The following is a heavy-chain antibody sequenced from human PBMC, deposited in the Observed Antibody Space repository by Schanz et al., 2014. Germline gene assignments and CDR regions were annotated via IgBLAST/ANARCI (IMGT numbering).Heavy chain of an antibody. D-gene: IGHD2-21*01. Sequence: QVQVVQSGAELKKPGASVKVSCKASGYTFSSHGIHWLRQAPGQSLEWMGWINTANGNAKYSANFQARVTITREASATAAYMELTNLRSEDTAGYYCARDLPYCDGGKCYADGFDIWGQGTLVTISS. J-gene: IGHJ3*02. CDR2: INTANGNA. CDR3: ARDLPYCDGGKCYADGFDI. CDR1: GYTFSSHG. V-gene: IGHV1-3*04.